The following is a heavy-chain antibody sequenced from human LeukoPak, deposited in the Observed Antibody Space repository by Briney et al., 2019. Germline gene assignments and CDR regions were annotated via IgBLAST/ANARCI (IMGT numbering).Heavy chain of an antibody. D-gene: IGHD2-21*01. CDR1: GDSITRYF. V-gene: IGHV4-59*01. J-gene: IGHJ5*02. Sequence: SETLSLTCSDSGDSITRYFWTWIRQPLGKGLEWIGYVYHSGNTNYNPSLKSRVTMSVDTSKNQFSLELKSVTTADTAVYYCARIPGAGVGWFGPWGQGTLVSVSS. CDR2: VYHSGNT. CDR3: ARIPGAGVGWFGP.